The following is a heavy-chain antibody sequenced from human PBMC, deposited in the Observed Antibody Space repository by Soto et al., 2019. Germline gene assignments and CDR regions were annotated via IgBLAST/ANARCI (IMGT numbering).Heavy chain of an antibody. V-gene: IGHV3-33*01. Sequence: GGSLRLSCAASGFTFSSYGMHWVRQAPGKGLEWVAVIWYDGSNKYYADSVKGRFTISRDNSKNTLYLQMNSLRAEDTAVYYCARSAESDFDWLFSAFDYWGQGTLVTVSS. J-gene: IGHJ4*02. CDR2: IWYDGSNK. CDR3: ARSAESDFDWLFSAFDY. D-gene: IGHD3-9*01. CDR1: GFTFSSYG.